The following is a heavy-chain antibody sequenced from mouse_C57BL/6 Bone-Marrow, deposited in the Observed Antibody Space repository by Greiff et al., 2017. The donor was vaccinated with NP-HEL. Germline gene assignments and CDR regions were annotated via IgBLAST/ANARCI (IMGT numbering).Heavy chain of an antibody. CDR3: TAYYYGSNY. J-gene: IGHJ2*01. CDR1: GFNFKDDY. D-gene: IGHD1-1*01. V-gene: IGHV14-4*01. Sequence: EVQLQQSGAELVRPGASVKLSCTASGFNFKDDYMHWVKQRPEQGLEWIGWIDPENGDTEYASKFQGKATITADTSSNTAYMQLSSLTSEDTAVYYCTAYYYGSNYWGQGTTLTVSS. CDR2: IDPENGDT.